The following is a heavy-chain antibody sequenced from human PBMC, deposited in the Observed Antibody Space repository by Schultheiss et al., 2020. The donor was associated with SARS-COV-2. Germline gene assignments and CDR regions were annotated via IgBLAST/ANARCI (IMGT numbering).Heavy chain of an antibody. D-gene: IGHD2-21*01. CDR3: ARASRVYGVVIAKSDY. J-gene: IGHJ4*02. CDR2: INHSGST. CDR1: GGSISNYY. Sequence: SETLSLTCTVSGGSISNYYWSWIRQPPGKGLEWIGEINHSGSTNYNPSLKSRVTISVDTSKNQFSLKLSSVTAADTAVYYCARASRVYGVVIAKSDYWGQGTLVTVSS. V-gene: IGHV4-34*01.